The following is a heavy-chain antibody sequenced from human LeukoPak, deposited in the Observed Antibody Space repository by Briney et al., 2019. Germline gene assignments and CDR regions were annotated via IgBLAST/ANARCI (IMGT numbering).Heavy chain of an antibody. CDR2: IYTGGFT. J-gene: IGHJ4*02. D-gene: IGHD4-11*01. CDR3: AKDTDLDC. V-gene: IGHV3-53*01. Sequence: GGSLRLACVASGFIVSDNYMSWVRQVPGKGLEWVAIIYTGGFTYYGDSVKGRFTISRDTSKNTLYLHMNNLRAEDTAVYFCAKDTDLDCWGQGTEVTVSS. CDR1: GFIVSDNY.